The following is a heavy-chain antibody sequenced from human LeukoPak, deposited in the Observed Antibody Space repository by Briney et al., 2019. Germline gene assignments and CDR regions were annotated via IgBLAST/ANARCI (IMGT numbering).Heavy chain of an antibody. CDR1: GFTFGSYA. D-gene: IGHD4-23*01. V-gene: IGHV3-23*01. CDR3: ARWGGNNYYFDY. Sequence: GGSLRLSCAASGFTFGSYAMSWVGQAPGKGREGVSAISGSGGSTCYADSVKGRFTISRDNSKNTLYLQMNSLRAEDTAVYYCARWGGNNYYFDYWGQGTLVTVSS. J-gene: IGHJ4*02. CDR2: ISGSGGST.